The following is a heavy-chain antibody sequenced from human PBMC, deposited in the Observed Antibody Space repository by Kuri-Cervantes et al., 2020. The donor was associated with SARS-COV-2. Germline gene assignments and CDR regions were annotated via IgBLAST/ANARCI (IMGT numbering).Heavy chain of an antibody. CDR1: GYSFTSYW. J-gene: IGHJ2*01. D-gene: IGHD1-26*01. CDR3: ARAIGEPGYFDL. Sequence: KVSCKGSGYSFTSYWIGWVRQMPGKGLEWMGIIYPGDSDTRYSPSFEGQVTIAADKSISTAYLQWSSLKASDTAMYYCARAIGEPGYFDLWGRGTLVTVSS. CDR2: IYPGDSDT. V-gene: IGHV5-51*01.